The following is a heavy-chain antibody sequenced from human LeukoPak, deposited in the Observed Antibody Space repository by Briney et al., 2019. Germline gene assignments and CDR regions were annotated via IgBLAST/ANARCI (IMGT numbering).Heavy chain of an antibody. V-gene: IGHV1-69*13. D-gene: IGHD2-21*01. CDR1: GGTFSSYA. Sequence: SVKVSCKASGGTFSSYAISWVRQAPGQGLEWMGGIIPIFGTANYAQKFQGRVTITADESTNTAYMELSSLRSEDTAVYYCARAPLLHPRFTIVVAHYGMDVWGQGTTVTVSS. CDR2: IIPIFGTA. J-gene: IGHJ6*02. CDR3: ARAPLLHPRFTIVVAHYGMDV.